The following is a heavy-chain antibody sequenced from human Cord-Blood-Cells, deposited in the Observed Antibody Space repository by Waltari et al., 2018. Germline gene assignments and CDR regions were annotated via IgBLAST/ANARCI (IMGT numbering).Heavy chain of an antibody. CDR3: TTGLLELLDY. Sequence: EMQLVDTGGGLVKPGGALRLPCAAVGFTFSHYWMSWLRQAPGKGLEWVGRIKSKTDGGTTDYAAPVKGRFTISRDDSKNTLYLQMNSLKTEDTAVYYCTTGLLELLDYWGQGTLVTVSS. J-gene: IGHJ4*02. V-gene: IGHV3-15*01. CDR1: GFTFSHYW. CDR2: IKSKTDGGTT. D-gene: IGHD1-7*01.